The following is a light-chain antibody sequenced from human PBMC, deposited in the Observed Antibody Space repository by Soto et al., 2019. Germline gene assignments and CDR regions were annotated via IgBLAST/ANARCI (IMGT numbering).Light chain of an antibody. V-gene: IGKV1-5*01. Sequence: DIQMTQSPSTLSAFVGDRVTITCRASQSISSWLAWYQQKPGKAPKLLIYDASSLESGVPSRFSGSGSGTEFTLTISSLQPDDFATYYCQQYNSYSFGQGTKVHIK. J-gene: IGKJ1*01. CDR3: QQYNSYS. CDR2: DAS. CDR1: QSISSW.